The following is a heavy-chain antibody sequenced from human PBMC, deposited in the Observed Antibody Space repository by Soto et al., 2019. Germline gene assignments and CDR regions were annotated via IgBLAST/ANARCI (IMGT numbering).Heavy chain of an antibody. D-gene: IGHD3-22*01. V-gene: IGHV4-61*01. J-gene: IGHJ3*02. CDR1: GGSVSSGSYY. CDR3: ARARGTRYYYDSSGHDALDI. Sequence: SETLSLTCTVSGGSVSSGSYYWSWIRQPPGKGLEWIGYIYYSGSTNYNPSLKSRVTISVDTSKNQFSLKLSSVTAADTAVYYCARARGTRYYYDSSGHDALDIWGQGTMVTVSS. CDR2: IYYSGST.